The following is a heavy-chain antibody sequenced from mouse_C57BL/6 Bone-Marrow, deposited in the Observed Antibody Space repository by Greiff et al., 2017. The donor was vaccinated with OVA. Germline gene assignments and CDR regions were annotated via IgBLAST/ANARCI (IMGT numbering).Heavy chain of an antibody. V-gene: IGHV1-81*01. Sequence: VMLVESGAELARPGASVKLSCKASGYTFTSYGISWVKQRTGQGLEWIGEIYPRSGNTYYNEKFKGKATLTADKSSSTAYMELRSLTSEDSAVYFCARNGYQFAYWGQGTLVTVSA. CDR1: GYTFTSYG. J-gene: IGHJ3*01. D-gene: IGHD2-2*01. CDR3: ARNGYQFAY. CDR2: IYPRSGNT.